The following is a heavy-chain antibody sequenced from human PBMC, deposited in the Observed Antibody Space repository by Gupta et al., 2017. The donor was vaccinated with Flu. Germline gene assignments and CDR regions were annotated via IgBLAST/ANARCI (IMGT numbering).Heavy chain of an antibody. D-gene: IGHD2-15*01. CDR2: IITALKTT. CDR1: GGPFNDFA. V-gene: IGHV1-69*01. Sequence: QVELVQSGAEVKKPGSSVTVSCKPSGGPFNDFAISWVRQVPGRGLEWMGGIITALKTTSYAPHFQDRLTIFADESMNTVYMDLSGLTSEDMTIYYGASAQRWGGTLGACEVWGQGTTVTASS. CDR3: ASAQRWGGTLGACEV. J-gene: IGHJ3*01.